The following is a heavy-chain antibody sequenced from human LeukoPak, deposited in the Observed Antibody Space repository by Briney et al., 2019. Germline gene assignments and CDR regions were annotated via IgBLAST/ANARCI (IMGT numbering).Heavy chain of an antibody. Sequence: ASVKVSCKASGYTFTSYGISWVRQAPGQGLEWMGIINPSGGSTSYAQKFQGRVTMTRDTSTSTVYMELSSLRSEDTAVYYCARYSSDTGFDYWGQGTLVTVSS. CDR2: INPSGGST. D-gene: IGHD6-19*01. J-gene: IGHJ4*02. V-gene: IGHV1-46*01. CDR1: GYTFTSYG. CDR3: ARYSSDTGFDY.